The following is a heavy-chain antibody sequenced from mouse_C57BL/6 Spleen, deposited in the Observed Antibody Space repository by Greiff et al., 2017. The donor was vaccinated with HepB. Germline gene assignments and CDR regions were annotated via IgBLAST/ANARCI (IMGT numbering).Heavy chain of an antibody. D-gene: IGHD1-1*01. J-gene: IGHJ4*01. V-gene: IGHV1-7*01. CDR1: GYTFTSYW. CDR2: INPSSGYT. Sequence: QLQQSGAELAKPGASVKLSCKASGYTFTSYWMHWVKQRPGQGLEWIGYINPSSGYTKYNQKFKDKATLTADKSSSTAYMQLSSLTYEDSAVYYCATLYGSSSYAMDYWGQGTSVTVSS. CDR3: ATLYGSSSYAMDY.